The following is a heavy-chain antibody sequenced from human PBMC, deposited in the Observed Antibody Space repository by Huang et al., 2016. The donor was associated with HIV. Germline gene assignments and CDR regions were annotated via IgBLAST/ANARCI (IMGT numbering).Heavy chain of an antibody. CDR2: VIPIFGTT. CDR1: EGTFSSYS. CDR3: ARAALVNNQYFDY. J-gene: IGHJ4*02. Sequence: VQLIQSGAEVKKTGSSVRVSCRASEGTFSSYSIGWMRQAPGQGREWMGGVIPIFGTTTDAQNFQGRVSIAADESTSTAYMDLNSLRSEDTAVYYCARAALVNNQYFDYWGQGTLVTVSS. V-gene: IGHV1-69*13. D-gene: IGHD5-18*01.